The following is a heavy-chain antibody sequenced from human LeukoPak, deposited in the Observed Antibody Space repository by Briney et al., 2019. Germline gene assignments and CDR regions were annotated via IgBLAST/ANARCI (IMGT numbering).Heavy chain of an antibody. CDR2: IDPSDFYT. D-gene: IGHD6-13*01. CDR3: ASSIAAAGIGQNTFDI. CDR1: GYSFYTYR. V-gene: IGHV5-10-1*01. J-gene: IGHJ3*02. Sequence: GESLKISCKGSGYSFYTYRINWVRQMPGTGLEWMGKIDPSDFYTDYSPSFQGHVTISADTSISTAFLQWSSLKTSDTAIYYCASSIAAAGIGQNTFDIWGQGTVVAVSS.